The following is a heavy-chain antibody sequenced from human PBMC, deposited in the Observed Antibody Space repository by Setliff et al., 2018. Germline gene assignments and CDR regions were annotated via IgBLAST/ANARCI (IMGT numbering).Heavy chain of an antibody. CDR1: GGTFSSYV. V-gene: IGHV1-69*13. D-gene: IGHD3-10*01. CDR3: AGGQPLVRKYYYYMDV. CDR2: IIPMFGT. Sequence: SVKVSCQASGGTFSSYVISWVREAPGQGLGWMGGIIPMFGTNYAQKFQGRVTITADESTSTAYMELSSLGSEDTAVYYCAGGQPLVRKYYYYMDVWGKGTTVTVSS. J-gene: IGHJ6*03.